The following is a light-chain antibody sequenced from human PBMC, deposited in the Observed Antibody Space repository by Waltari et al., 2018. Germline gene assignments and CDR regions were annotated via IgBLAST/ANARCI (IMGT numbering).Light chain of an antibody. Sequence: VMTQSPVSLAVTLGQPASISCRSSQTLLKTDGNTFWNWFHQRPGQSPRRLISEVSKRDTGGPDIFRGSESGTDVTLEISRVEAVDVGVYYCMQGVRPWAFGQGTKVEIK. V-gene: IGKV2-30*01. CDR1: QTLLKTDGNTF. CDR3: MQGVRPWA. CDR2: EVS. J-gene: IGKJ1*01.